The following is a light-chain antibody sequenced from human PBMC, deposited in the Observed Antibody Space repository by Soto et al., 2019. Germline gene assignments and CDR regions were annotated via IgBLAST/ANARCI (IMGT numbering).Light chain of an antibody. CDR2: AAS. V-gene: IGKV1-39*01. J-gene: IGKJ2*01. CDR3: QQSYTTPVYS. CDR1: QTISSW. Sequence: DIQMTQSPSTLSGSVGDRVTITCRASQTISSWLAWYQQKPGKAPKLLIYAASNLQSGVPSRFSGSGSGTDFTPTISSLQPEDFATYFCQQSYTTPVYSFGQGTKVDIK.